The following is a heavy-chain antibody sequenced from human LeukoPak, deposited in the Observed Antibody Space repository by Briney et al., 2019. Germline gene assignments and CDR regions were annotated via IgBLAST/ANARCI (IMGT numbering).Heavy chain of an antibody. Sequence: GGSLRLSCAASGFTFSSYAMHWVRQAPGKGLEWVSSISASGVMTYYADSVKGRFTVSRDNSKNSLYLQMSSLTAADTAVYYCAKDRSIGTYYTFDHWGQGTLVTVSS. CDR2: ISASGVMT. CDR3: AKDRSIGTYYTFDH. J-gene: IGHJ4*02. D-gene: IGHD1-26*01. CDR1: GFTFSSYA. V-gene: IGHV3-23*01.